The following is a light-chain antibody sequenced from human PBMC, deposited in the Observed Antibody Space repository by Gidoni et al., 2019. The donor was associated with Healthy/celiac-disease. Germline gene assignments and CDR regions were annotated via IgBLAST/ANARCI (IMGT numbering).Light chain of an antibody. CDR3: QQYGSSPLYT. CDR1: QSVSSSD. J-gene: IGKJ2*01. V-gene: IGKV3-20*01. CDR2: VAS. Sequence: EIVLTQSPGTLSLSPWARATLACRASQSVSSSDLAWYQQKPGQAPRLLIYVASSRATGIPDRFSGIGSGTDFTLTIRRLEPEDFAVYYGQQYGSSPLYTFGQGTKLEIK.